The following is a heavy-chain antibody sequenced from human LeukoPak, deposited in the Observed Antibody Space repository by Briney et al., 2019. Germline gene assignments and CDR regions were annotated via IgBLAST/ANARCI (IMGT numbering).Heavy chain of an antibody. V-gene: IGHV3-9*01. CDR1: GFTFDDYA. D-gene: IGHD3-22*01. CDR3: AKDLTMIVGGGFDY. J-gene: IGHJ4*02. Sequence: GGSLRLSCAASGFTFDDYAMHWVRQAPGKGLEWVSGISWNSGSIGYADSVKGRFTISRDNAKNSLYLQMNSLRAEDTALYYCAKDLTMIVGGGFDYWGQGTLVTVSS. CDR2: ISWNSGSI.